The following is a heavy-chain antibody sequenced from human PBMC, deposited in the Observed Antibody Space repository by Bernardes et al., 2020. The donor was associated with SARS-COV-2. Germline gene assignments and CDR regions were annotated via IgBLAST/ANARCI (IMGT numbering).Heavy chain of an antibody. CDR3: ATYWALPPPYSTQQGDYDY. D-gene: IGHD2-15*01. J-gene: IGHJ4*02. Sequence: ASAKVSCKVSGYTLTELSMHWVRQDPGKGLEWMGGFDPEDGETIYAQKFQGRVTMTEDTSTDTAYMELSSLRSEDTAVYYCATYWALPPPYSTQQGDYDYWGQGTLVTVSS. CDR2: FDPEDGET. V-gene: IGHV1-24*01. CDR1: GYTLTELS.